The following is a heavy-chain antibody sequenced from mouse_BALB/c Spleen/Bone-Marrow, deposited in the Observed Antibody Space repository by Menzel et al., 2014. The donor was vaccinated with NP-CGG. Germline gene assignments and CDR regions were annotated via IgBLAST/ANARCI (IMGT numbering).Heavy chain of an antibody. J-gene: IGHJ4*01. CDR2: ISNGGGST. D-gene: IGHD2-4*01. V-gene: IGHV5-12*02. Sequence: EVHLVESGGGLVQPGGSLKLSCATSGFTFSDYYMYWVRQTPEKRLEWVAYISNGGGSTYYPDTVKGRFTISRDNAKNTLYLQMSRLKSEDTAVYYCARPTIYYDYDGYAMDFWGQGASVTVSS. CDR1: GFTFSDYY. CDR3: ARPTIYYDYDGYAMDF.